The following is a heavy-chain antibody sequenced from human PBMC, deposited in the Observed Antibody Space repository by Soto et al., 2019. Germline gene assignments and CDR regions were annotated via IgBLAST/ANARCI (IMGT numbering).Heavy chain of an antibody. CDR1: GYTFTIYY. V-gene: IGHV1-46*03. CDR2: INRSGGST. J-gene: IGHJ4*02. D-gene: IGHD3-16*02. CDR3: ARGYDYAWGSFRYYFDY. Sequence: ASAKVSCKASGYTFTIYYMHWVRQAPGQGLEWMGIINRSGGSTSYAQKFQGRVTMTRDTSTSTVYMELSSLRSEDTAVYYCARGYDYAWGSFRYYFDYWGQGTQVTVSS.